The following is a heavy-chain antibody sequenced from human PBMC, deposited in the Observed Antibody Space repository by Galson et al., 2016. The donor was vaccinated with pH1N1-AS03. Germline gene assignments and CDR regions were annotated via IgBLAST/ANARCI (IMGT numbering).Heavy chain of an antibody. CDR2: IYSEGRT. CDR3: ARDGYVGRIGD. D-gene: IGHD6-13*01. Sequence: SLRLSCAVSGVTVNGNYMSWVRQAPGKGLEWVSVIYSEGRTYYADSVKGRFTISRDNSDNTLYLQMNNLRPEDTAVSYCARDGYVGRIGDWGQGTLVTVSS. J-gene: IGHJ4*02. CDR1: GVTVNGNY. V-gene: IGHV3-53*01.